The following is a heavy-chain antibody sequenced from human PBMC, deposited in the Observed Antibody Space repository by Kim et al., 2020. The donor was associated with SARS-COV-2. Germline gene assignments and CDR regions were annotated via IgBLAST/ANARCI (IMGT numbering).Heavy chain of an antibody. CDR3: AKDLLPVSGTELDH. CDR2: ISSFGDSA. J-gene: IGHJ4*02. Sequence: GGSLRLSCVASGFTFNRYGMVWVRQAPGKGLECVSSISSFGDSAYYADSVRGRFTISRDNSKNTLYLQMSSLRADDTAAYYCAKDLLPVSGTELDHWGQGILVTVAS. D-gene: IGHD6-19*01. V-gene: IGHV3-23*01. CDR1: GFTFNRYG.